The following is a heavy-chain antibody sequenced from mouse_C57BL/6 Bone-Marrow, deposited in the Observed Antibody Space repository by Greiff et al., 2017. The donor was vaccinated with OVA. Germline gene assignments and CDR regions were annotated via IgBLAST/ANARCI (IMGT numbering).Heavy chain of an antibody. Sequence: VKLMESGPELVKPGASVKISCKASGYTFTDYYINWVKQRPGQGLEWIGWIFPGSGSTYYNEKFKGKATLTVDKSSSTAYMLLSSLTSEDSAVYFCARRGMVTSWFAYWGQGTLVTVSA. CDR2: IFPGSGST. CDR3: ARRGMVTSWFAY. V-gene: IGHV1-75*01. D-gene: IGHD2-2*01. CDR1: GYTFTDYY. J-gene: IGHJ3*01.